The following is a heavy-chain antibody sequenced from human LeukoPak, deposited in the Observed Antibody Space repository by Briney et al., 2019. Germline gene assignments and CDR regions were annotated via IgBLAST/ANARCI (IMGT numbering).Heavy chain of an antibody. D-gene: IGHD5-18*01. J-gene: IGHJ4*02. CDR2: IYSGGST. Sequence: GGSLRLSCAASGFTFSSYEMNWVRQAPGKGLEWVSVIYSGGSTYYADSVKGRFTISRDNSKNTLYLQMNSLRAEDTAVYYCASRRSKRGYSYGHIDYWGQGTLVTVSS. CDR1: GFTFSSYE. V-gene: IGHV3-53*01. CDR3: ASRRSKRGYSYGHIDY.